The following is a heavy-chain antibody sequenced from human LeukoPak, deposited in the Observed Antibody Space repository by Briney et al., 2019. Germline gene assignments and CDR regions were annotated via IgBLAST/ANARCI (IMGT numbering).Heavy chain of an antibody. J-gene: IGHJ4*02. CDR2: INHSGST. V-gene: IGHV4-34*01. CDR1: GGSFSGYY. D-gene: IGHD6-13*01. CDR3: ARAAAAGPADY. Sequence: SEALSLTCAVYGGSFSGYYWSWIRQPPGKGLEWIGEINHSGSTNYNPSLKSRVTISVDTSKNQFSLKLSSVTAADTAVYYCARAAAAGPADYWGQGTLVTVSS.